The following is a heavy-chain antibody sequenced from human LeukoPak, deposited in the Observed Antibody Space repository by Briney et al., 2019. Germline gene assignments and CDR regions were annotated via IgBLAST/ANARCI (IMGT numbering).Heavy chain of an antibody. CDR1: GFTFSTYR. D-gene: IGHD6-19*01. CDR3: ARATSTSGPTFDY. Sequence: QSGGSLRLSCAASGFTFSTYRVNWVRQAPGKGLEWLSYINSDSSTIYSTDSLKGRFTISRDNAKNSLYLQMNSLRDEDTAVYYCARATSTSGPTFDYWGQGTLVTVSS. J-gene: IGHJ4*02. V-gene: IGHV3-48*02. CDR2: INSDSSTI.